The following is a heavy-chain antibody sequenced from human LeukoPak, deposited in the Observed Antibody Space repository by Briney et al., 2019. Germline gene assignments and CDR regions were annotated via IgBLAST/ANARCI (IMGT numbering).Heavy chain of an antibody. CDR2: IYYSGST. V-gene: IGHV4-59*01. CDR3: ARAGYGYGDYYYYYYMDV. Sequence: PSETLSLTCTVSGGSISSYYWSWIRQPPGKGLELIGYIYYSGSTNYNPSLKSRVTISVDTSKNQFSLKLSSVTAADTAAYYCARAGYGYGDYYYYYYMDVWGKGTTVTVSS. CDR1: GGSISSYY. D-gene: IGHD4-17*01. J-gene: IGHJ6*03.